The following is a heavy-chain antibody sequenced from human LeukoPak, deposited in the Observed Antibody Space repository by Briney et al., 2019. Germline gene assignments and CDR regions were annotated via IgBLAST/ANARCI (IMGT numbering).Heavy chain of an antibody. CDR1: GISFRSYG. D-gene: IGHD3-9*01. CDR3: ATDISTHYFGS. CDR2: IWYDASNK. Sequence: GRSLRLSCAASGISFRSYGMHWVRQAPGKGLEWVTFIWYDASNKYYAESVKGRFTISRDNSRNTVFLQMNSLRAEDTAIYYCATDISTHYFGSWGQGTLVTVSS. V-gene: IGHV3-33*01. J-gene: IGHJ4*02.